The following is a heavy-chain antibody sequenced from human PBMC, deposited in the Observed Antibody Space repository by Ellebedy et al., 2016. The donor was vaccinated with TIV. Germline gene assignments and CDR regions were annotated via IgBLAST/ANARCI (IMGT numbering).Heavy chain of an antibody. CDR1: GFSVISNY. CDR2: IYSANKT. Sequence: GESLKISCEASGFSVISNYMTWVRQAPGKGLEWVSVIYSANKTHYADSVKGRFTISRDNFKTTIYLQMHRVRAEDTALYYCVRERMPMPTWGQGTLVTVSS. CDR3: VRERMPMPT. D-gene: IGHD2-2*01. V-gene: IGHV3-66*01. J-gene: IGHJ4*02.